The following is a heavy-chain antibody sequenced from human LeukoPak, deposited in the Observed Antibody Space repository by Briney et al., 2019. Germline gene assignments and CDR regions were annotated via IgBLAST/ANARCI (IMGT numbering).Heavy chain of an antibody. V-gene: IGHV3-74*01. CDR3: TRGRGTIYIFDY. D-gene: IGHD2/OR15-2a*01. J-gene: IGHJ4*02. CDR2: INSDGSSA. CDR1: GFTFSRYR. Sequence: GGSLRLSCVASGFTFSRYRMHWVRQAPGKGLVLVSHINSDGSSATYADSVKGRFTISRDNAKNTLYLQMNSLRAEDTAVYYCTRGRGTIYIFDYWGQGTLVTVSS.